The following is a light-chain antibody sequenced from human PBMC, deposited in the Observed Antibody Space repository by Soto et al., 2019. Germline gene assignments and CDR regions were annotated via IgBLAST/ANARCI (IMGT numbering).Light chain of an antibody. V-gene: IGLV2-14*01. CDR1: SRDVGGYNY. Sequence: QSALTQPASVSGSPGQSITISCTGTSRDVGGYNYVSWHQQHPGKAPKVIITEVSNRPSGVSNRFSGSKSGNTASLTISGLRSEDEADYYCVSWDDSLSGLVFGTGTKVTVL. CDR3: VSWDDSLSGLV. CDR2: EVS. J-gene: IGLJ1*01.